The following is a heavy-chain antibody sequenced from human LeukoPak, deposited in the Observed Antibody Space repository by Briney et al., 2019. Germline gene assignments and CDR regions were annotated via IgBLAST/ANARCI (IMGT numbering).Heavy chain of an antibody. CDR3: ASRSGRQWLPYFDY. CDR1: GFSFGDYS. J-gene: IGHJ4*02. D-gene: IGHD1-26*01. Sequence: GGSLRLSCTSSGFSFGDYSMTWVRQAPGKGLEWVGFIRSKAYGGTTEYAASVKGRFTISRDDSKGIAYLQMNSLKTEDTAVYHCASRSGRQWLPYFDYWGQGTLVTVSS. CDR2: IRSKAYGGTT. V-gene: IGHV3-49*04.